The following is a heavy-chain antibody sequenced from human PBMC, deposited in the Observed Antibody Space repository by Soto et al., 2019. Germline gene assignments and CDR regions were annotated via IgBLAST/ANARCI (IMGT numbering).Heavy chain of an antibody. Sequence: QVQLVESGGGVVQPGRSLRLSCAASGFTFSSYGMHWVRQAPGKGLEWVAVISYDGSNKYYADSVKGRFTISRDNSKNTLYLQMNGLRAEDTAVYYWAKGRGFRVVVVAATQLDYWGQGTLVTVSS. CDR2: ISYDGSNK. D-gene: IGHD2-15*01. V-gene: IGHV3-30*18. J-gene: IGHJ4*02. CDR3: AKGRGFRVVVVAATQLDY. CDR1: GFTFSSYG.